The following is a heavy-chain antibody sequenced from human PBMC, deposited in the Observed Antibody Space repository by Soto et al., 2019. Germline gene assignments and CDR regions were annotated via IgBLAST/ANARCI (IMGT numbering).Heavy chain of an antibody. D-gene: IGHD2-15*01. J-gene: IGHJ6*02. V-gene: IGHV1-18*04. Sequence: ASVKVSCKASGYTFTSYGISWVRQAPGQGLEWMGWISAYNGNTNYAQKLQGRVTMTTDTSTSTAYMELRSLRSDDTAVYYCARDGDIDCSGGRCYYYYYGMDVWGQGTTVTVSS. CDR2: ISAYNGNT. CDR3: ARDGDIDCSGGRCYYYYYGMDV. CDR1: GYTFTSYG.